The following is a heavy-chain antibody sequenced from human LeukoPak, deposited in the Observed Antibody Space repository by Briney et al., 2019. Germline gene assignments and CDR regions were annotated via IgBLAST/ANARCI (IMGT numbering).Heavy chain of an antibody. CDR3: ARGSLWGDCYSDY. Sequence: GGSLRLSCAASGFTFSSYTMNWVRQAPGKGLEWVSYISSSSSTIYYADSVKGRFTISRDNAKNSLYLQMNSLRAEDTAVYYCARGSLWGDCYSDYWGQGTLVTVSS. D-gene: IGHD2-21*01. V-gene: IGHV3-48*01. J-gene: IGHJ4*02. CDR1: GFTFSSYT. CDR2: ISSSSSTI.